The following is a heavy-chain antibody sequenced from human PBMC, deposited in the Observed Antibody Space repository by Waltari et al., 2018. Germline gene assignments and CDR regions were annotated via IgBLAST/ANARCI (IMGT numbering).Heavy chain of an antibody. CDR2: IIPIFGTA. CDR1: GGTFSSSA. Sequence: QVQLVQSGAEVKKPGSSVKVSCKASGGTFSSSAISWVRQAPGQGLEWMGGIIPIFGTANYAQKFQGRVTITTDESTSTAYMELSSLRSEDTAVYYCASGILADSSGINYYFDYWGQGTLVTVSS. CDR3: ASGILADSSGINYYFDY. J-gene: IGHJ4*02. D-gene: IGHD3-22*01. V-gene: IGHV1-69*05.